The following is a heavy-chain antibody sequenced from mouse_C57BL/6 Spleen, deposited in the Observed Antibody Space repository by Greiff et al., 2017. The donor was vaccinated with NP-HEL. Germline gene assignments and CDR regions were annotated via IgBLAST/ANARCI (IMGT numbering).Heavy chain of an antibody. CDR1: GFTFSSYG. Sequence: VQLQESGGDLVKPGGSLKLSCAASGFTFSSYGMSWVRQTPDKRLEWVATISSGGSYTYYPDSVKGRFTFSRDNAKNTLYLQMSSLKSEDTAMYYCARRGLREGYFDYWGQGTTLTVSS. CDR2: ISSGGSYT. D-gene: IGHD1-1*01. J-gene: IGHJ2*01. CDR3: ARRGLREGYFDY. V-gene: IGHV5-6*01.